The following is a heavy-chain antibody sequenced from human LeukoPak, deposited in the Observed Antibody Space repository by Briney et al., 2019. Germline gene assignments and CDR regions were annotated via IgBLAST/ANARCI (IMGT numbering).Heavy chain of an antibody. D-gene: IGHD6-19*01. J-gene: IGHJ3*02. CDR3: ARGIAVAGTKSNRFDAFDI. Sequence: GGSLRLSCAASGLTFSDYYMSWIRQAPGKGLEWVSYISSSGSTIYYADSVKGRFTISRDNAKNSLYLQMNRLRAEDTAVYYCARGIAVAGTKSNRFDAFDIWGQGTMVTVSS. CDR2: ISSSGSTI. V-gene: IGHV3-11*01. CDR1: GLTFSDYY.